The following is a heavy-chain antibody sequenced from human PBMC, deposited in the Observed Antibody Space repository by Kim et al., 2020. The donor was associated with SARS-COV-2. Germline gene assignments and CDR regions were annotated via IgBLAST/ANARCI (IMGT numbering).Heavy chain of an antibody. CDR3: ARIATGWRDAFDI. V-gene: IGHV4-59*01. J-gene: IGHJ3*02. D-gene: IGHD6-19*01. Sequence: YNPRRQSIVTISRNTSKHQLSLQLNSVTAADTAVYYCARIATGWRDAFDIWGQGTMVTVSS.